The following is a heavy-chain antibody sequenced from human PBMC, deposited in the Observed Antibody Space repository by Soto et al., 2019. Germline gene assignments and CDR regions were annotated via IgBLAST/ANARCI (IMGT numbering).Heavy chain of an antibody. CDR1: GSPFGNYA. Sequence: GGSLRLSCEVSGSPFGNYAMTGVRRAPGKGLEWVSTISGSGDRTYYADSVTGRFTISRDNSKNTLYLQMHSLGVEDTAVYFCAKDTVAIRSFYFDSWAQGTLVTSPQ. CDR3: AKDTVAIRSFYFDS. CDR2: ISGSGDRT. V-gene: IGHV3-23*01. D-gene: IGHD2-21*01. J-gene: IGHJ4*02.